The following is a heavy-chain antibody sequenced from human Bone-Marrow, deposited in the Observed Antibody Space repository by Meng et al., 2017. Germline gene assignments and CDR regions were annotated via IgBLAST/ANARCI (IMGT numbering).Heavy chain of an antibody. J-gene: IGHJ3*02. CDR1: GFTFSSYA. CDR3: AREGQQHDAFDI. D-gene: IGHD6-13*01. V-gene: IGHV3-21*01. CDR2: ISSSSSYI. Sequence: GESLKISCAASGFTFSSYAMHWVRQSPGKGLEWVSSISSSSSYIYYADSVKGRFTISRDNAKNSLYLQMNSLRAEDTAVYYCAREGQQHDAFDIWGRGTMVTVSS.